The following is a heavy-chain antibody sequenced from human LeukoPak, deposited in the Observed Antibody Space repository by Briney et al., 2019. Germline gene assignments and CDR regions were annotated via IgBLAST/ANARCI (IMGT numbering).Heavy chain of an antibody. J-gene: IGHJ4*02. Sequence: GGPLRLSCAASGFTFSSYAMSWVRQAPGKGLEWVSAISGSGGSTYYADPVKGRFTISRDNSKNTLYLQMNSLRAEDTAVYYCAKVGALSGWVFDYWGQGTLVTVSS. CDR2: ISGSGGST. CDR3: AKVGALSGWVFDY. V-gene: IGHV3-23*01. CDR1: GFTFSSYA. D-gene: IGHD3-22*01.